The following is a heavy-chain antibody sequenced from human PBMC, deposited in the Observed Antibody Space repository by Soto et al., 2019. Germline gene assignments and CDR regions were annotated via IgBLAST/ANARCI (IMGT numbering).Heavy chain of an antibody. V-gene: IGHV1-3*01. CDR1: GYTFTSYA. J-gene: IGHJ4*02. CDR2: INAGNGNT. CDR3: ARISGYYYVDY. D-gene: IGHD3-22*01. Sequence: QVQLVQSGAEVKKPGASVKVSCKASGYTFTSYAMNWVRQAPGQRLEWMGWINAGNGNTKYSQKFQGRVTITRDTSASTAYMELSSLRSEDTALDYCARISGYYYVDYWGQGTLVTVSS.